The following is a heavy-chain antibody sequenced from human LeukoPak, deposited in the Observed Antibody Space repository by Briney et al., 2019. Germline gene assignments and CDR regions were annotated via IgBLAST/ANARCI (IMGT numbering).Heavy chain of an antibody. Sequence: SETLSLTCTVSGGSISSYYWSWIRQPPGKGLEWIGYIYYSGSTNYNPSLKSRVTISVDTSKNQFSLKLSSVTAADTAVYYCARDYDSSGYGYDYWGQGTLVTVSS. CDR1: GGSISSYY. J-gene: IGHJ4*02. D-gene: IGHD3-22*01. CDR3: ARDYDSSGYGYDY. CDR2: IYYSGST. V-gene: IGHV4-59*01.